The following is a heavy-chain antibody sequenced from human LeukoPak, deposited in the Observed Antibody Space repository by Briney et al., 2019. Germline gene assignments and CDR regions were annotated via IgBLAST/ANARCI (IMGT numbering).Heavy chain of an antibody. V-gene: IGHV1-8*01. J-gene: IGHJ5*02. Sequence: ASVKVSCKASGYTFTSYDINWVRQATGQGLEGMGWMNPNSGNTGYAQKFQGRVTMTRNTSISTAYMELSSLRSEDTAVYYCARVGANYDILTGYRYNWFDPWGQGTLVTVSS. D-gene: IGHD3-9*01. CDR1: GYTFTSYD. CDR2: MNPNSGNT. CDR3: ARVGANYDILTGYRYNWFDP.